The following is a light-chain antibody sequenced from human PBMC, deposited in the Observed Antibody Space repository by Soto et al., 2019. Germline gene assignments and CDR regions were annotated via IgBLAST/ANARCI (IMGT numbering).Light chain of an antibody. Sequence: DIQMTQSPSFLSASVGDRVTITCRASQGISNSLAWYHHTPGKVPKLLIYAASTLHSGVPSRFSGSGSGTDFTLTISNLQPEDVAVYYCQKHSSVPFTFGGGTKVEIK. V-gene: IGKV1-27*01. J-gene: IGKJ4*01. CDR3: QKHSSVPFT. CDR1: QGISNS. CDR2: AAS.